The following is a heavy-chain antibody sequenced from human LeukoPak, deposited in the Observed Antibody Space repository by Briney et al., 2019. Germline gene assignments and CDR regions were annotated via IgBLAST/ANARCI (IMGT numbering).Heavy chain of an antibody. CDR3: ARVGGAGRVFDY. CDR2: IFPSGGEI. V-gene: IGHV3-23*01. J-gene: IGHJ4*02. CDR1: GFTFSTFA. Sequence: GGSLRLSCAASGFTFSTFAMIWVRQPPGKGLEWVSSIFPSGGEIHYADSVRGRFTISRDNSKSTLSLQMNSLRAEDTAVYYCARVGGAGRVFDYWGQGTLVTVSS. D-gene: IGHD6-19*01.